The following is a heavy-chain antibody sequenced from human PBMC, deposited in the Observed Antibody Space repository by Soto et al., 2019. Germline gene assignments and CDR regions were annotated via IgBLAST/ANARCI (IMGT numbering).Heavy chain of an antibody. CDR3: ARGGVSCTNGVCYLPLDY. V-gene: IGHV4-34*01. J-gene: IGHJ4*02. D-gene: IGHD2-8*01. CDR1: GGSFSGYY. Sequence: PSETLSLTCAVYGGSFSGYYWSWIRQPPGKGLEWIGEINHSGSTNYNPSLKSRVTISVDTSKNQFSLKLSSVTAADTAVYYCARGGVSCTNGVCYLPLDYWGQGTLVTVSS. CDR2: INHSGST.